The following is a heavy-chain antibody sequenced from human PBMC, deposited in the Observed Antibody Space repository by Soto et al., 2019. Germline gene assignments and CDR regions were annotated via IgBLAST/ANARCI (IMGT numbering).Heavy chain of an antibody. CDR2: INWNSGSI. CDR1: GFTFDDYA. V-gene: IGHV3-9*01. J-gene: IGHJ1*01. Sequence: GGSLRLSCAASGFTFDDYAMHWVRQVPGKGLEWVSGINWNSGSIGYGDSVKGRFAISRDNAKNSLHLQMNSLSAEDTAFYYCVKDESVNWYSGHFRHWGQGTLVTV. D-gene: IGHD1-26*01. CDR3: VKDESVNWYSGHFRH.